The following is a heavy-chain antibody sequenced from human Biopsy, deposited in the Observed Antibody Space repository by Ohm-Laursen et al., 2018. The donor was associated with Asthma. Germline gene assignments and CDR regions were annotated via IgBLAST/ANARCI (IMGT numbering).Heavy chain of an antibody. V-gene: IGHV3-30-3*01. CDR3: ARDVMEWYLPAFDF. CDR1: GFTFRSYD. CDR2: GGSYYDGGLK. Sequence: SLRLSCSAAGFTFRSYDMHWVRQAPGKGLEWVAVGGSYYDGGLKYYADSVNGRFTVSRDDSKNTLYLQMNSLRPDDTAVYYCARDVMEWYLPAFDFWGQGTLVTVSS. J-gene: IGHJ4*02. D-gene: IGHD3-3*01.